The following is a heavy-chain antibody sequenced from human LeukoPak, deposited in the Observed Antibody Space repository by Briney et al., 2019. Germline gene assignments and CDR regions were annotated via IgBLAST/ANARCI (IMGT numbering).Heavy chain of an antibody. CDR2: INPTGGST. CDR1: GYTFPSYF. V-gene: IGHV1-46*01. Sequence: ASVKVSCKASGYTFPSYFMHWVRQAPGQGLEWMGIINPTGGSTTYAQKFQGRVTMTRDTSTSTVYMKLSSLRSDDTAVYYCARTAARRFDCWGQGTLVTVSS. D-gene: IGHD6-6*01. CDR3: ARTAARRFDC. J-gene: IGHJ4*02.